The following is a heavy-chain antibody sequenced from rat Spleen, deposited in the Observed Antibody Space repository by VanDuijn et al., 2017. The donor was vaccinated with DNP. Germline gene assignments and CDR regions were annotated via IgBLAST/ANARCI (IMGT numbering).Heavy chain of an antibody. J-gene: IGHJ3*01. Sequence: EVQLVESGGGLVQLGRSMKLSCAASGFTFTNSDMAWVRQAPTKGLEWVASISTSGDSAYYRGSVKGRFTISRDNARSTLYLQMDSLRSEDTATYYCTTDRDYYDGSYYYVYNWFTYWGQGTLVTVSS. CDR3: TTDRDYYDGSYYYVYNWFTY. CDR2: ISTSGDSA. V-gene: IGHV5-27*01. CDR1: GFTFTNSD. D-gene: IGHD1-12*02.